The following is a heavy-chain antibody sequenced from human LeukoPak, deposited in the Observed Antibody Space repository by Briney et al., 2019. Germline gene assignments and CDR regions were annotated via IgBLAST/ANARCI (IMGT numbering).Heavy chain of an antibody. D-gene: IGHD3-22*01. CDR3: ARGPRYGSSDYPNYGMDV. J-gene: IGHJ6*02. CDR1: GFTFSRYD. CDR2: IGTGGDT. V-gene: IGHV3-13*01. Sequence: GGSLRLSCAASGFTFSRYDMHWVRQPIGKGLEWVSAIGTGGDTYYLDSVKGRFIISRENAKSSLYLQMNSLRAGDTAVYYCARGPRYGSSDYPNYGMDVWGQGTTVTVSS.